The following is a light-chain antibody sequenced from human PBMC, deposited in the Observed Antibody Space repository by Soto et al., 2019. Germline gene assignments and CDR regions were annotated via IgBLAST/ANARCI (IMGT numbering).Light chain of an antibody. V-gene: IGKV2D-29*02. J-gene: IGKJ5*01. CDR3: MQSTQLPPT. Sequence: DVVMTQPPLSLSVAPGQPASISCKSSQILLHITGETFLFLYLQKPGQSPQLLIYEVSTRVSGVPDRFSGSGSGTDFTLEISRVETDDVGIYYCMQSTQLPPTFGQGTRLEI. CDR1: QILLHITGETF. CDR2: EVS.